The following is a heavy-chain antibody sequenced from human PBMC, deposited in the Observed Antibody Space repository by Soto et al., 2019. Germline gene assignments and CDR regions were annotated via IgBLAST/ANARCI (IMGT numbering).Heavy chain of an antibody. CDR3: AKIRRSDYQGFDY. Sequence: EVHLVESGGGLVQPGRSLRLSCAASGFRFDEYAMHWVRQAPGKGLEWVSGITWNSGKAAVADSVKGRFTISRDNAKNSLYLQMNSLRPEDTALYFCAKIRRSDYQGFDYWGRGTLVTVSS. CDR1: GFRFDEYA. D-gene: IGHD4-17*01. V-gene: IGHV3-9*01. CDR2: ITWNSGKA. J-gene: IGHJ4*02.